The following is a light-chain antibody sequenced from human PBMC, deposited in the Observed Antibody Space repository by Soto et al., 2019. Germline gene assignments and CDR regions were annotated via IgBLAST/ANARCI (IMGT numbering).Light chain of an antibody. J-gene: IGKJ2*01. CDR2: DVS. Sequence: DIQMTQSPSTLSASVGDRVTMTCRASQSISSLLAWYQQKPGKAPNLLIYDVSNLESGVPSRFSGSGSGTEFTLTISSLQPDDFATYYCQEYTSFWYTFGQGTRLELK. CDR3: QEYTSFWYT. V-gene: IGKV1-5*01. CDR1: QSISSL.